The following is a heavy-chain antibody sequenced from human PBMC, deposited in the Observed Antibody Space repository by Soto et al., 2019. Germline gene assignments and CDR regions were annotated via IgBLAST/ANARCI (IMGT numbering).Heavy chain of an antibody. Sequence: PGGSLRLSCVTSGFSFSTFWLNWVRQAPGKGLEWVSYISSSSSTIHYADSVKGRFTISRDNAKNSLYLQMNSLRAEDTAVYYCARDDYPYYDDSSGYHFDYWGQGTLVTVSS. CDR1: GFSFSTFW. CDR3: ARDDYPYYDDSSGYHFDY. CDR2: ISSSSSTI. V-gene: IGHV3-48*01. J-gene: IGHJ4*02. D-gene: IGHD3-22*01.